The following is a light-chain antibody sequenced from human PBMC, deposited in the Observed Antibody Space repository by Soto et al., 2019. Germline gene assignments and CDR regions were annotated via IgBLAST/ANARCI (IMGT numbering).Light chain of an antibody. CDR1: QSISSY. J-gene: IGKJ1*01. Sequence: DIQMTQSPSSLSASVGDRVTITCRASQSISSYLNWYQQKPGKAPKLLIYAASSLHSGVPSRFSGSGSGTDFTLTISSLQPEDCATYYCQQSYSTPRTFGQGTKVEIK. CDR3: QQSYSTPRT. CDR2: AAS. V-gene: IGKV1-39*01.